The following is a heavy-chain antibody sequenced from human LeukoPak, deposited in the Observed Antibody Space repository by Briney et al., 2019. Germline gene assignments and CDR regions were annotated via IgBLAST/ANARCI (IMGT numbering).Heavy chain of an antibody. D-gene: IGHD3-22*01. CDR3: ARTYDSSGYYYSYYFDY. CDR1: GFTFSSYE. CDR2: ISSSGSTI. J-gene: IGHJ4*02. Sequence: GGSLRLSCAASGFTFSSYEMNWVRQAPGTGLEWVSYISSSGSTIYYADSVKGRFTISRDNAKNSLYLQMNSLRAEDTAVYYCARTYDSSGYYYSYYFDYWGEGTRVTASS. V-gene: IGHV3-48*03.